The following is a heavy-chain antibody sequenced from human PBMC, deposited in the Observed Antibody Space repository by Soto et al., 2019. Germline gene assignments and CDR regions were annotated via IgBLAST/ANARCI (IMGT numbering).Heavy chain of an antibody. CDR3: ARHRRDIVVVPAAYLLYYYDYYRDV. CDR1: GSSISSYY. V-gene: IGHV4-59*08. Sequence: SETLSLTCAVSGSSISSYYWSWIRQPPGKGLEWIGYLYYSGSTNYNPSLKSRVTISVDTSKNQFSLKLSSVTAADTAVYYCARHRRDIVVVPAAYLLYYYDYYRDVRGKRTTV. J-gene: IGHJ6*03. D-gene: IGHD2-2*01. CDR2: LYYSGST.